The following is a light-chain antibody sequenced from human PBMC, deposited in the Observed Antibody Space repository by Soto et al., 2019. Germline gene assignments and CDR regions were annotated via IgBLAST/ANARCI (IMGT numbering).Light chain of an antibody. V-gene: IGLV1-47*01. Sequence: QSVLTQPPSASGTPGQRVTISCSGSSSNIGSNYVYWYQQLPGTAPKLLIYRNNQRPSGVPDRFSGSKSGTSASLAISGLRSEDEADYYCAAWDDGLKVVFGGGTKLTVL. CDR2: RNN. CDR1: SSNIGSNY. CDR3: AAWDDGLKVV. J-gene: IGLJ2*01.